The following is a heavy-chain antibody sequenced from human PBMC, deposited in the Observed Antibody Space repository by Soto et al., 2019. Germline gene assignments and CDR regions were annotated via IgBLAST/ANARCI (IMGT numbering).Heavy chain of an antibody. V-gene: IGHV3-23*01. CDR3: AKEIFAAAYAATSAFDL. J-gene: IGHJ4*02. Sequence: SGGSLRLSCGASGFTFSSHAMGWLRQAPGAGPEWVAFVDGSGGDTSYADSVKGRFTISRDNSDNSLFLHMNSLRAEDTGRYFCAKEIFAAAYAATSAFDLWGQGTLVTVSS. CDR2: VDGSGGDT. D-gene: IGHD2-8*01. CDR1: GFTFSSHA.